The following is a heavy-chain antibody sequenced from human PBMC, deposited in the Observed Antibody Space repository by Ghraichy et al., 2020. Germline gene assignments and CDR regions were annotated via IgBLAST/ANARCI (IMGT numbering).Heavy chain of an antibody. V-gene: IGHV1-8*01. D-gene: IGHD3-22*01. CDR2: INPNSGNT. CDR3: ARTSGYWNY. Sequence: ASVKVSCKASGYTFTSFDINWVRQAPGQGLEWMGWINPNSGNTGYAQKFQGRVTMTWSTSISTAYMELSSLKSEDTAVYYCARTSGYWNYWGQGTLITVSS. CDR1: GYTFTSFD. J-gene: IGHJ4*02.